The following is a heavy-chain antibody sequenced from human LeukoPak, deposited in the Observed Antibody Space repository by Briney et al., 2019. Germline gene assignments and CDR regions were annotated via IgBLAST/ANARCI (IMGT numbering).Heavy chain of an antibody. V-gene: IGHV1-3*01. Sequence: ASVKVSCKASGYTFTSYAMHWVRQAPGQRLEWMGWINAGNGNTKYSQKFQGRVTMTRDTSISTAYMELSRLRSDDTAVYYCARDSGYDSQKYYYYYYGMDVWGQGTTVTVSS. CDR2: INAGNGNT. CDR3: ARDSGYDSQKYYYYYYGMDV. D-gene: IGHD5-12*01. J-gene: IGHJ6*02. CDR1: GYTFTSYA.